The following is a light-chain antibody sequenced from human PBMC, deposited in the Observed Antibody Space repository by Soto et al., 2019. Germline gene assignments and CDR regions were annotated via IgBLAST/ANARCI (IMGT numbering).Light chain of an antibody. V-gene: IGKV3D-15*01. CDR3: QQYNNWPPSIT. Sequence: EIGLSQSPGTLSLSPGERATLSCRASQSVSSSYLAWYQQKPGQAPRLLIYGASTRATGIPARFSGSGSGTEFTLTISSLQSEDFAVYYCQQYNNWPPSITFGQGTRLQIK. CDR1: QSVSSSY. J-gene: IGKJ5*01. CDR2: GAS.